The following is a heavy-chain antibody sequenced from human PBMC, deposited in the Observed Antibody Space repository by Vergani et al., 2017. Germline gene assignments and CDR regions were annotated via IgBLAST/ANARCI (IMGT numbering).Heavy chain of an antibody. CDR3: ARGQRDVVVVAAQAPDY. CDR1: GFTFSSYW. CDR2: ISSSSSYI. J-gene: IGHJ4*02. Sequence: EVQLVESGGGLVQPGGSLRLSCAASGFTFSSYWMNWVRQAPGKGLEWVSSISSSSSYIYYADSVKGRFTISRDNAKNSLYLQMNSLRAEDTAVYYCARGQRDVVVVAAQAPDYWGQGTLVTVSS. V-gene: IGHV3-21*01. D-gene: IGHD2-15*01.